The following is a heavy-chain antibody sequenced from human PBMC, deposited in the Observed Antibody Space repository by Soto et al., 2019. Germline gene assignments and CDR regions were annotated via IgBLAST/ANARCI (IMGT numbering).Heavy chain of an antibody. J-gene: IGHJ3*02. V-gene: IGHV1-69*01. CDR2: IIPIFGTA. D-gene: IGHD2-21*01. CDR1: GGTFSSYA. CDR3: ARDRPYRYNILWYSEDAFDI. Sequence: QVQLVQSGAEVKKPGSSVKVSCKASGGTFSSYAISWVRQAPGQGLEWMGGIIPIFGTANYAQKFQGRVTITADESTSTAYMELSSLRSEDTAVYYCARDRPYRYNILWYSEDAFDIWGQGTMVTVSS.